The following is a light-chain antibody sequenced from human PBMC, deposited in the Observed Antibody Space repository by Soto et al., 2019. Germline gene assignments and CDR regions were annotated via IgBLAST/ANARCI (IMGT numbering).Light chain of an antibody. CDR3: QQYHSYPYT. V-gene: IGKV3-11*01. CDR2: DAS. Sequence: EIVLTQSPATLSLSPGERATLSCRASQSISYNLAWYQQKPGQAPRLLIYDASNRATGVPARFSGSGSGTDFTLSISSLEPEDFAVYYCQQYHSYPYTFGQGTKLEIK. CDR1: QSISYN. J-gene: IGKJ2*01.